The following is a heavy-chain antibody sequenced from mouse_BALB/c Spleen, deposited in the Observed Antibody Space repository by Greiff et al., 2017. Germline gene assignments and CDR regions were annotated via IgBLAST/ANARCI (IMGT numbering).Heavy chain of an antibody. J-gene: IGHJ1*01. D-gene: IGHD2-3*01. V-gene: IGHV1-5*01. CDR2: IYPGNSDT. CDR3: TRRRYDGYYGHFDV. Sequence: EVQLQQSGTVLARPGASVKMSCKASGYTFTSYWMHWVKQRPGQGLEWIGAIYPGNSDTSYNQKFKGKAKLTAVTSTSTAYMELSSLTNEDSAVYYCTRRRYDGYYGHFDVWGAGTTVTVSS. CDR1: GYTFTSYW.